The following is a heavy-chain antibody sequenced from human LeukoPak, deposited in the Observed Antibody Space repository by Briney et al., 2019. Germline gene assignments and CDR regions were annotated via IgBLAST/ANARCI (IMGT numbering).Heavy chain of an antibody. Sequence: GGSLRLSCAASGFTVSSNYMSWVRQAPGKGLEWVAVIYSGGSTYYADSVTGRFTISRDNSKNTLHLQMNSLRAEDTAVYYCARGNPFQEYGMDVWGQGTTVTVSS. V-gene: IGHV3-53*01. D-gene: IGHD1-14*01. CDR3: ARGNPFQEYGMDV. CDR1: GFTVSSNY. CDR2: IYSGGST. J-gene: IGHJ6*02.